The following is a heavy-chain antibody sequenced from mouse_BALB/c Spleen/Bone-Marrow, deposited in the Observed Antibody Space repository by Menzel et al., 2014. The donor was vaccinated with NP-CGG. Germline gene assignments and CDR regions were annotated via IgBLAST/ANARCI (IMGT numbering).Heavy chain of an antibody. CDR2: IDPSDSYT. D-gene: IGHD2-4*01. Sequence: QVQLKESGVEFVKPGASVKLSCKASGYTFTSYWMYWVKQRPGQGLEWIGEIDPSDSYTKYNQNFKGKATLTVDKSSSTAYMQLSSPTSEDSAVYYCARTYYDYDWFAYWGQGTLVTVSA. CDR1: GYTFTSYW. J-gene: IGHJ3*01. CDR3: ARTYYDYDWFAY. V-gene: IGHV1-69*02.